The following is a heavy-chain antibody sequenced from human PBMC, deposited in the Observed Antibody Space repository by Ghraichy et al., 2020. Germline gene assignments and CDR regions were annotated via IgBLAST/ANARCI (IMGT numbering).Heavy chain of an antibody. CDR3: AKDRDYDLWSGYYFEY. V-gene: IGHV3-23*01. J-gene: IGHJ4*02. CDR2: ISDTGGRT. Sequence: GSLNISCAASGFTFSSYAMSWVRQAPGKGLEWVSGISDTGGRTYYADSLKGRFTISRDNSKNTLYVQMNSLRAEDTAVYYCAKDRDYDLWSGYYFEYCGQGTLVTVSS. D-gene: IGHD3-3*01. CDR1: GFTFSSYA.